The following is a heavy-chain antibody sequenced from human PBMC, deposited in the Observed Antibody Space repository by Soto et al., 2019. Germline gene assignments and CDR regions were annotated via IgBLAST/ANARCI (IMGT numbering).Heavy chain of an antibody. Sequence: EVQLLESGGGSVQPGGSLTLSCAASGFTFSSYAMSWVRQAPGKGLEWVSAISGGGNDRFYADSVRGRFTISRDNSRNTLYLHMNSLRAEDTAVHYCARSLFIASTDTEPFDSWGQGTLVTVSS. CDR1: GFTFSSYA. D-gene: IGHD6-13*01. CDR2: ISGGGNDR. V-gene: IGHV3-23*01. J-gene: IGHJ4*02. CDR3: ARSLFIASTDTEPFDS.